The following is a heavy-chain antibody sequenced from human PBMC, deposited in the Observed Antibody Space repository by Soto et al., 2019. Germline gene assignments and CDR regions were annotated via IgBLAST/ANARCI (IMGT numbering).Heavy chain of an antibody. D-gene: IGHD2-2*01. J-gene: IGHJ3*02. Sequence: EVQLVESGGDLVQPGGSLRLSCAASGFTFSGHWMHWVRQVPGKGLEWVSLINTDGGSSAYADSVKGRVTISRDNAKNTLYLHMNGLRAEDTAVYYCAREAGYCSRTSCYRRAFDTWGQGTTVTVSS. CDR3: AREAGYCSRTSCYRRAFDT. CDR2: INTDGGSS. CDR1: GFTFSGHW. V-gene: IGHV3-74*03.